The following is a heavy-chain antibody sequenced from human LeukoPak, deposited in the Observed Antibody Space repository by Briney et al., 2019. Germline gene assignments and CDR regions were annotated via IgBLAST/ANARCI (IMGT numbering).Heavy chain of an antibody. Sequence: PGGSLRLSCAASGFAFGGYAMTWVRQAPGKGLEWVSVIGPGSGDIHYADSVRGRFIISRDNSKNTLFLQMNSLRTEDTAVYYCAKYAPPTTRVTRFFDCWGQGALVTVSS. CDR1: GFAFGGYA. J-gene: IGHJ4*02. V-gene: IGHV3-23*01. D-gene: IGHD4-17*01. CDR2: IGPGSGDI. CDR3: AKYAPPTTRVTRFFDC.